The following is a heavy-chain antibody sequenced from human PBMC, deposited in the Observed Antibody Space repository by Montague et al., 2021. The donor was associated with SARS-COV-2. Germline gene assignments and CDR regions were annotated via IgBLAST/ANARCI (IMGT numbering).Heavy chain of an antibody. J-gene: IGHJ6*02. Sequence: SETLSLTCTVSGGSISSSSYYWGWIRQPPGKGLEWIGSIYYSGSTYYNPSLKSRVTISVDTSKNQLSLKLSSVTAADTAVYYCAAGEKAIAASSGDVFYYYGIDAWGQGTTVTVSS. CDR3: AAGEKAIAASSGDVFYYYGIDA. CDR2: IYYSGST. D-gene: IGHD6-13*01. CDR1: GGSISSSSYY. V-gene: IGHV4-39*07.